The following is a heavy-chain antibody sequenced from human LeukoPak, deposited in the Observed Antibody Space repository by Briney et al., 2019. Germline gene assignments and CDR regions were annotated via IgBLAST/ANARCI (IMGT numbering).Heavy chain of an antibody. D-gene: IGHD2-21*01. CDR3: AARGSDSLYFDY. CDR1: GGSISSGGYY. V-gene: IGHV4-31*03. CDR2: IYYSGST. J-gene: IGHJ4*02. Sequence: SQTLSLTCTVSGGSISSGGYYWSWIRHHPGKRLEWIGYIYYSGSTYYNPSLKSRVTISVDTSKNQFSLKLSSVTAADTAVYYCAARGSDSLYFDYWGQGTLVTVSS.